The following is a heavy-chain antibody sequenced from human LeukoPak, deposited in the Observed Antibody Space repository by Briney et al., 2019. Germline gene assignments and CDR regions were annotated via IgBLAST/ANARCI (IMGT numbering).Heavy chain of an antibody. V-gene: IGHV3-30*02. D-gene: IGHD6-19*01. Sequence: GGALRLSCAASGVTFSSDGMHWVRQAPGKGLEWVAFIRYDGSNKYYADSVKGRFTISRENSKNTLYLQMTSLRAEDTAVYYCAKDPPSGIAVAGSSIRPDYWGQGTLVTVSS. CDR1: GVTFSSDG. CDR2: IRYDGSNK. J-gene: IGHJ4*02. CDR3: AKDPPSGIAVAGSSIRPDY.